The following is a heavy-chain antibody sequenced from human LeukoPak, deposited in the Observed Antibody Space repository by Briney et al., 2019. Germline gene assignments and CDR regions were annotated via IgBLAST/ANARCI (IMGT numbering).Heavy chain of an antibody. CDR3: GVSGNYYYYYMDV. Sequence: ASVKVSCKASGGTFPTFAISWVRQAPGQGLEWMGGIIPIFGIPDSAQKFQGRLTITADESTTTAYMELSSLRSDDTAIYYCGVSGNYYYYYMDVWGKGTTVTISS. CDR2: IIPIFGIP. D-gene: IGHD6-25*01. CDR1: GGTFPTFA. V-gene: IGHV1-69*13. J-gene: IGHJ6*03.